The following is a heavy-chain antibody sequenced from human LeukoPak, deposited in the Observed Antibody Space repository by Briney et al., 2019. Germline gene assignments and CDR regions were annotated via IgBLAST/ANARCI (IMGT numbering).Heavy chain of an antibody. D-gene: IGHD1-1*01. CDR1: GFIFSDYG. V-gene: IGHV3-33*01. CDR3: ARWGGTRQYYFDY. J-gene: IGHJ4*02. CDR2: TRFDGSIK. Sequence: GGSLRLSCAVSGFIFSDYGFRWVRQAPGKGLEWVAVTRFDGSIKQYADSVKGRFTISRDDSKNTLYLQMNSLKSEDTAVYYCARWGGTRQYYFDYWGRGTLVTVFS.